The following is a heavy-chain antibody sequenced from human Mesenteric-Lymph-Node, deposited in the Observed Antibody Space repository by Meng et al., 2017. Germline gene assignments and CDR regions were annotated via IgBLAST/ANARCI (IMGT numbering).Heavy chain of an antibody. CDR2: INPNSGGT. V-gene: IGHV1-2*06. CDR1: GYTFTAYY. J-gene: IGHJ4*02. CDR3: ASDGPTAIYTGFGF. Sequence: QVQLAQPGAEVKKPGASVKVSCKASGYTFTAYYMHWVRQAPGQGLEWMGRINPNSGGTDYAQKFQGRVSMTRDTSISTAYMELNRLTSDDTAVYYCASDGPTAIYTGFGFWGQGTLVTVSS. D-gene: IGHD2-8*02.